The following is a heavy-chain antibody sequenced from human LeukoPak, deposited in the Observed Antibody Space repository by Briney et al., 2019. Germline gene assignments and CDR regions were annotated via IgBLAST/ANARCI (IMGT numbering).Heavy chain of an antibody. Sequence: SETLSLTCSVSGSSMNLYSWNWIRQSPGKGLEWIAYMYYSGTTNYNPSLENRAAISLDLSRHQFSLRLNSVTAADTAVYYCARDYYDSSGYYDYWGQGTLVTVSS. J-gene: IGHJ4*02. CDR1: GSSMNLYS. V-gene: IGHV4-59*12. D-gene: IGHD3-22*01. CDR2: MYYSGTT. CDR3: ARDYYDSSGYYDY.